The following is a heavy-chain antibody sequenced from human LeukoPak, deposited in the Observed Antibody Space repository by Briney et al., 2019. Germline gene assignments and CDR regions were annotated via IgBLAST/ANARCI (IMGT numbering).Heavy chain of an antibody. V-gene: IGHV4-59*01. D-gene: IGHD3-3*01. J-gene: IGHJ4*02. CDR3: ASRSSIWSGYQDTLYYFDY. CDR1: GGSISSYY. CDR2: IYYSGST. Sequence: SQTLSLTCTVSGGSISSYYWSWIRQPPGKRLEWIGHIYYSGSTNYNPSLKSRVTISVDTSKNQFSLKLSSVTAADTAVYYCASRSSIWSGYQDTLYYFDYWGQGTLVTVSP.